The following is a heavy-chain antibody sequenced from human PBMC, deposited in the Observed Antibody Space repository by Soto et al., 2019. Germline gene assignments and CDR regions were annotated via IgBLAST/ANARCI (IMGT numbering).Heavy chain of an antibody. CDR3: AREGSSWYERNFDY. J-gene: IGHJ4*02. CDR2: ISYDGSNK. D-gene: IGHD6-13*01. Sequence: GGSLRLSCAASGFTFSSYAMHWVRQXPGKGLEWVAVISYDGSNKYYADSVKGRFTISRDNSKNTLYLQMNSLRAEDTAVYYCAREGSSWYERNFDYWGQGTLVTVSS. V-gene: IGHV3-30-3*01. CDR1: GFTFSSYA.